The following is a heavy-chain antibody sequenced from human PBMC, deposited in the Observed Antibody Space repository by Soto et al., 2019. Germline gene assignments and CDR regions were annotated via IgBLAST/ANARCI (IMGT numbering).Heavy chain of an antibody. D-gene: IGHD3-10*01. CDR2: IKSKTDGGTT. CDR1: GFTFSNAW. CDR3: TTDPQWFGNNWFDP. J-gene: IGHJ5*02. V-gene: IGHV3-15*01. Sequence: EVQLVESGGGLVKPGGSLRLSCAASGFTFSNAWMSWVRQAPGKGLEWVGRIKSKTDGGTTDYAAPVKGRFTISRDVAKNPLYLEMNSLKTEHTAVYYCTTDPQWFGNNWFDPWGQGTVVTVSS.